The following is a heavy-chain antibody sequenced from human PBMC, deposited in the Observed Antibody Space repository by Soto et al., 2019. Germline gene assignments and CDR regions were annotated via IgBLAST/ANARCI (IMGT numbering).Heavy chain of an antibody. Sequence: KLRRTLSLTCAVSGGSISSSNWWSWVRQPPGKGLEWIGEIYHSGSTNYNPSPKSRVTISVDKSKNQFSLKLSSVTAADTAVYYCAKEIVATIGWFDPWGQGTLVTVSS. D-gene: IGHD5-12*01. CDR2: IYHSGST. CDR1: GGSISSSNW. V-gene: IGHV4-4*03. J-gene: IGHJ5*02. CDR3: AKEIVATIGWFDP.